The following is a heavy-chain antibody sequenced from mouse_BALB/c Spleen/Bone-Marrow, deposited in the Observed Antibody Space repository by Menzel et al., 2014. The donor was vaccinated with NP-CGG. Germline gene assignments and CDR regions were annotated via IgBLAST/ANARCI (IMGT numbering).Heavy chain of an antibody. CDR1: GYSFTSYT. D-gene: IGHD2-14*01. J-gene: IGHJ3*01. Sequence: VKLQESGAELARPGASVKMSCKASGYSFTSYTMHWVKQRPGQGLEWIAYISPRNTYSNYNQKFKDRATVTADKSSSTAYMQLSSLASEDSAVYYCARGGDRYDDRFAYWGQGTLVTVSA. CDR2: ISPRNTYS. CDR3: ARGGDRYDDRFAY. V-gene: IGHV1-4*01.